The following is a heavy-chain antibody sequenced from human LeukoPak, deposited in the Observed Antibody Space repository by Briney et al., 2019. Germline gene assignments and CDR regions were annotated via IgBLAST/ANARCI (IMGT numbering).Heavy chain of an antibody. V-gene: IGHV3-48*03. J-gene: IGHJ3*02. CDR1: GFTFSNYE. CDR2: IRSTGNTI. Sequence: PGGSLRLSCAASGFTFSNYEMNWDRQAPGKGLEWVSYIRSTGNTIYYAGSVKGRFTISRDNAKNSLYLQMNSLRAEDTAVYYCARDGLRGAFDIWGQGTMVTVSS. CDR3: ARDGLRGAFDI. D-gene: IGHD3-10*01.